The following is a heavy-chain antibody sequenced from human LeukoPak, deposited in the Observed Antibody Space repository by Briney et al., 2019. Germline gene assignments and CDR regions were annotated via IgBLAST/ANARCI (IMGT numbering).Heavy chain of an antibody. J-gene: IGHJ6*02. CDR3: ARVTTSRTGSVYYYYGMDV. Sequence: ASVKVSCKASGYTFTSYGIGWVRQAPGQGLEWMGWISAYNGNTNYAQKLQGRVTVTTDTSTSTAYMELRSLRSDDTAVYYCARVTTSRTGSVYYYYGMDVWGQGTTVTVSS. V-gene: IGHV1-18*01. CDR2: ISAYNGNT. D-gene: IGHD3-10*01. CDR1: GYTFTSYG.